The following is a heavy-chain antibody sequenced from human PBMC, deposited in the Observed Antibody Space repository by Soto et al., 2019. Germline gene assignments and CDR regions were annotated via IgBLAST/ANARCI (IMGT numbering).Heavy chain of an antibody. V-gene: IGHV1-8*01. J-gene: IGHJ6*02. D-gene: IGHD2-8*01. CDR3: AGAATGVCLDYSYYGMGV. CDR1: GYTFTSYD. Sequence: ASVKVSCKASGYTFTSYDINWVRQATGQGLEWMGWMNPNSGNTGYAQKFQGRVTMTRNTSISTAYMELSSLRSEDTAVYYCAGAATGVCLDYSYYGMGVWGQGTTVTVSS. CDR2: MNPNSGNT.